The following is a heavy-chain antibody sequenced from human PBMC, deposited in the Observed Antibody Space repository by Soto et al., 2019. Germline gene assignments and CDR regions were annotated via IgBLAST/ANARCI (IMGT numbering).Heavy chain of an antibody. CDR3: ARATYYNFWKVDY. Sequence: KPSETLSLTCTVSGASVSSGSYYWHWIRQHPGKGLEWIGYIHYSGTTYYNPSLKSRLTISLDTSRRQISLQLTSVTAADTAMYYCARATYYNFWKVDYWGQGARVTVSS. V-gene: IGHV4-31*03. CDR1: GASVSSGSYY. J-gene: IGHJ4*02. CDR2: IHYSGTT. D-gene: IGHD3-3*01.